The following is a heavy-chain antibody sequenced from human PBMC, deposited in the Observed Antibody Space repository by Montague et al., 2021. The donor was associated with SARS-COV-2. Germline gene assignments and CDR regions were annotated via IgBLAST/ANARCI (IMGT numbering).Heavy chain of an antibody. D-gene: IGHD1-26*01. CDR3: ARLSSDIGGYFWFDP. Sequence: SETLSLTCTVSTGSLSTYYWSWIRQPPGKGLEWIGETSHSGGTNYNPSLKSRVTISVDKSKNQFSLNLNSVTAADTAVYYCARLSSDIGGYFWFDPWGQGTLVSVSS. CDR2: TSHSGGT. J-gene: IGHJ5*02. V-gene: IGHV4-59*12. CDR1: TGSLSTYY.